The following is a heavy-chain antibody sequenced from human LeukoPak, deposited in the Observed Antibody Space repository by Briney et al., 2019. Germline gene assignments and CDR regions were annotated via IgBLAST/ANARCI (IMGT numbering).Heavy chain of an antibody. CDR2: INRNSDT. J-gene: IGHJ4*02. D-gene: IGHD4-17*01. Sequence: GGSLRLSCAASGFTFSSYWMNWVRQAPGKGLEWVSYINRNSDTYYTDSVKGRFTISRDTAGNSLYLQMNSLRADDTAVYYCARDSYLGDYVDYWGQGTLVTVSS. V-gene: IGHV3-48*01. CDR3: ARDSYLGDYVDY. CDR1: GFTFSSYW.